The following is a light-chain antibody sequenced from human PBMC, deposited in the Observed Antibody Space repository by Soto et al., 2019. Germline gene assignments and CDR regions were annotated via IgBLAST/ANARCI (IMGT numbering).Light chain of an antibody. CDR3: QYYNNWLGT. Sequence: DIQMTQSPSSLSASVGDRVTITCQASQDISNYLNWYQQKPGKAPKLLIYDASNLETGVPSRFSGSGSETDFTFTISSLQPEDLATYYCQYYNNWLGTFGGGTKVEIK. J-gene: IGKJ4*01. CDR2: DAS. CDR1: QDISNY. V-gene: IGKV1-33*01.